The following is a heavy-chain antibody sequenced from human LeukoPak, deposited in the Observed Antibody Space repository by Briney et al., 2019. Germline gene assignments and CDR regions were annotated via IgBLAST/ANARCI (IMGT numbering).Heavy chain of an antibody. J-gene: IGHJ4*02. CDR3: ARALGRNFVPKYYFDY. CDR1: GGSISSGDYY. D-gene: IGHD3-9*01. V-gene: IGHV4-30-4*01. Sequence: PSQTLSLTCTVSGGSISSGDYYWSWIRQPPGKGLEWIGYIYYSGSTYYNPSLKSRVTISVDTSKNQFSLKLSSVTAADTAVYYCARALGRNFVPKYYFDYWGQGTLVTVSS. CDR2: IYYSGST.